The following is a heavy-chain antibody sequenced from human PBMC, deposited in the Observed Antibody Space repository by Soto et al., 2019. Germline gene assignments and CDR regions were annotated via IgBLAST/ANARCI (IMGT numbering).Heavy chain of an antibody. CDR1: GYTFTSHA. V-gene: IGHV1-3*01. Sequence: QVQLVQSGAEVKKPGASVKVSCKASGYTFTSHAMHWVRQAPRQRLEWMGWINAGEGNTKYSQKFRGRVTLTRDTSASIAYMELSSLRSEDTAVYYCARGSGSHFPYFDHWGQGILVTVSS. D-gene: IGHD1-26*01. CDR2: INAGEGNT. CDR3: ARGSGSHFPYFDH. J-gene: IGHJ4*02.